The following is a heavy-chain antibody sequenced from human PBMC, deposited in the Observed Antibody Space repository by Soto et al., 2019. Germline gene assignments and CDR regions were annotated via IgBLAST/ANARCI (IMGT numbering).Heavy chain of an antibody. V-gene: IGHV3-21*01. Sequence: GGSLRLSCAASGFTFSSYSMNWVRQAPGKGLEWVSSISSSSSYIYYADSVKGRFTISRDNAKNSLYLQMNSLRAEDTAVYYCARDQLYSSSWSDYYYYGMDVWGQGTTVTVSS. CDR1: GFTFSSYS. D-gene: IGHD6-13*01. CDR2: ISSSSSYI. CDR3: ARDQLYSSSWSDYYYYGMDV. J-gene: IGHJ6*02.